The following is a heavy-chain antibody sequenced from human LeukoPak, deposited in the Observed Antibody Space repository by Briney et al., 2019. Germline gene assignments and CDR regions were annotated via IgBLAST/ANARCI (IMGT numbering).Heavy chain of an antibody. CDR2: IYYSGST. D-gene: IGHD6-13*01. Sequence: SETLSLTCTVSGGSISSSSYYWGWICQPPGKGLEWIGSIYYSGSTYYDPSLKSRVTISVDTSKNQFSLKLSSVTAADTAVYYCARDRAAAGTGYWGQGTLVTVSS. CDR1: GGSISSSSYY. CDR3: ARDRAAAGTGY. J-gene: IGHJ4*02. V-gene: IGHV4-39*07.